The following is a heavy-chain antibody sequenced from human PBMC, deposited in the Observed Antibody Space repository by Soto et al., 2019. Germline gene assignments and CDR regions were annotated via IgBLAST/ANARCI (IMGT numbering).Heavy chain of an antibody. Sequence: QVQLVQSGAEVKKPGSSVKVSCKASGGTFSSYAISWVRQAPGQGLEWMGGIITISGTANYAQKFQGRVTITAAESTSTVYMELSSLRSEDTAVYFCARSQGSSTSLEIYYYYYYGMDVWGQGTTVTVSS. D-gene: IGHD2-2*01. CDR3: ARSQGSSTSLEIYYYYYYGMDV. V-gene: IGHV1-69*01. CDR1: GGTFSSYA. CDR2: IITISGTA. J-gene: IGHJ6*02.